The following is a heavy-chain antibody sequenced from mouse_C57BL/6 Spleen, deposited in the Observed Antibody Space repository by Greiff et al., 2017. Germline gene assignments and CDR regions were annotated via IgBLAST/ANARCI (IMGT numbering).Heavy chain of an antibody. CDR3: ARNWDGYFDY. J-gene: IGHJ2*01. Sequence: EVTLVESGGGLVQPGGSLKLSCAASGFTFSDYGMAWVRQAPRKGPEWVAFISNLAYSIYYADTVTGRFTISRENAKNTLYLEMSSLRSEDTAMYYCARNWDGYFDYWGQGTTLTVSS. V-gene: IGHV5-15*01. CDR2: ISNLAYSI. D-gene: IGHD4-1*01. CDR1: GFTFSDYG.